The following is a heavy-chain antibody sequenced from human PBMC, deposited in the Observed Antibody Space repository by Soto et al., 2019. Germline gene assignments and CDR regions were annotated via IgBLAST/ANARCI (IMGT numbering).Heavy chain of an antibody. CDR2: INDRGSI. J-gene: IGHJ2*01. CDR1: GGSFSGYY. CDR3: ARDSHDILTGPPWVWYCDL. V-gene: IGHV4-34*01. D-gene: IGHD3-9*01. Sequence: QVQLQQWGAGPLRPLETLSPTCGVSGGSFSGYYWAWIRQSPGKGLEWIGEINDRGSINYNPSLKSRVSISVDTSKNHYSLNLRSVTAADTAVYYCARDSHDILTGPPWVWYCDLWGRGTLVTVSS.